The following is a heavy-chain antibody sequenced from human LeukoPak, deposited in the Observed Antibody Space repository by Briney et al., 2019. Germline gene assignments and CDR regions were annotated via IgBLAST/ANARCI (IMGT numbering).Heavy chain of an antibody. D-gene: IGHD1-26*01. J-gene: IGHJ4*02. CDR3: ARGLREPPDDY. V-gene: IGHV1-46*01. CDR2: INTSGGST. Sequence: ASVKVSCYASGYTFTTYYMHWKRHAPAQGLQWMGIINTSGGSTSYAQKFQGRVTMTRDTSTSTVYMELSILRSEDTAVYYCARGLREPPDDYWGQGTLVTVSS. CDR1: GYTFTTYY.